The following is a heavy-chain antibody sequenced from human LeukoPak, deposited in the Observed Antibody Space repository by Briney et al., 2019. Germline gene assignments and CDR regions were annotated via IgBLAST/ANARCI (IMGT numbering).Heavy chain of an antibody. V-gene: IGHV4-34*01. J-gene: IGHJ5*02. D-gene: IGHD6-13*01. Sequence: SETLSLTCAVYGGSFSGYYWSWLRQPPGKGLEWIGEINHSGSTNYNPSLKSRVTISVDTSKNQFSLKLSSVTAADTAVYYCASVSSSWYWGGWFDPWGQGTLVTVSS. CDR3: ASVSSSWYWGGWFDP. CDR1: GGSFSGYY. CDR2: INHSGST.